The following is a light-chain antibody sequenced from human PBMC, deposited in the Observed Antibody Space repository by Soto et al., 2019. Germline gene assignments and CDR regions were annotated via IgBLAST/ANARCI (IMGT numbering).Light chain of an antibody. Sequence: QSVLTQPASVSGSPGQSITISCTGTSSDVGGYNYVSWYQQHTGKAPKLMIYDVSSRPSGVSNRFSGSKSGNTASLTISGLLSEDEADYYCTSYTTNKTPLFGGGTKLTVL. CDR3: TSYTTNKTPL. CDR1: SSDVGGYNY. J-gene: IGLJ2*01. CDR2: DVS. V-gene: IGLV2-14*03.